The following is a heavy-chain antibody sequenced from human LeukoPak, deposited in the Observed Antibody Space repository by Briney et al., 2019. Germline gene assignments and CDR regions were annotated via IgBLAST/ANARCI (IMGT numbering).Heavy chain of an antibody. J-gene: IGHJ4*02. Sequence: GASVKVSCKASGYTFTSYDINWVRQATGQGLEWMGWMNPNSGGTNYAQKFQGRVTMTRDTSISTAYMELSRLRSDDTAVYYCARVRSPEYYYGSGSSPAQFDYWGQGTLVTVSS. D-gene: IGHD3-10*01. CDR2: MNPNSGGT. V-gene: IGHV1-2*02. CDR1: GYTFTSYD. CDR3: ARVRSPEYYYGSGSSPAQFDY.